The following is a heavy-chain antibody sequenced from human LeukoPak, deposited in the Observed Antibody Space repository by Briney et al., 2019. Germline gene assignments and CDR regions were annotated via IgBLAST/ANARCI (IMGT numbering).Heavy chain of an antibody. J-gene: IGHJ3*02. Sequence: PSETLSLTCTVYGGSFSGYYWNWIRQAPGKGLEWVSAISGSGGSTYYADSVKGRFTTSRDNSKNTLYLQMNSLRAEDTAVYYCAKAPDAFDIWGQGTMVTVSS. V-gene: IGHV3-23*01. CDR1: GGSFSGYY. CDR2: ISGSGGST. CDR3: AKAPDAFDI.